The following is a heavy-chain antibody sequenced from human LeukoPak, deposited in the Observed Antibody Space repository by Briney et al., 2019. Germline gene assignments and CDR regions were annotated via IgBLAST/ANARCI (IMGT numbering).Heavy chain of an antibody. Sequence: GGSLRLSCAASGFIFSSYWMTWVRQAPGKGLEWVANIKQDGSEKYCVDSVKGRFTISRDNAKKSLYLQMNSLRVEDTAVYYCVGGSHMDVWGKGTTVTVFS. V-gene: IGHV3-7*01. D-gene: IGHD3-16*01. J-gene: IGHJ6*03. CDR2: IKQDGSEK. CDR3: VGGSHMDV. CDR1: GFIFSSYW.